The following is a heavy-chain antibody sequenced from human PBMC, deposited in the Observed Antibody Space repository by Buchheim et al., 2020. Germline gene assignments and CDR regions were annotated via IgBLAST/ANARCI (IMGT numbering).Heavy chain of an antibody. V-gene: IGHV3-30*04. CDR3: ARDGTRLQRSTSWEYYYYGMDV. CDR1: GFTFSSYA. Sequence: QVQLVESGGGVVQPGRSLRLSCAASGFTFSSYAMHWVRQAPGKGLEWVAVISDDGSNKYYAASVKGRFTISRDNSKNTMYLQMHSLSGEDPAVYYCARDGTRLQRSTSWEYYYYGMDVWGQGTT. J-gene: IGHJ6*02. D-gene: IGHD2-2*01. CDR2: ISDDGSNK.